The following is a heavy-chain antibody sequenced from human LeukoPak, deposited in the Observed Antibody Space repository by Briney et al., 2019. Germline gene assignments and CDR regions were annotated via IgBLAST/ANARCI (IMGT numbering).Heavy chain of an antibody. Sequence: SVKVSCKASGGTFSSYAISWVRQAPGQGREWMGGIIPIFGTANYAQKFQGRVTITADESTSTAYMELSSLRSEDTAVYYCASYVNTAMGSDYWGQGTLVTVSS. J-gene: IGHJ4*02. CDR3: ASYVNTAMGSDY. D-gene: IGHD5-18*01. CDR2: IIPIFGTA. CDR1: GGTFSSYA. V-gene: IGHV1-69*13.